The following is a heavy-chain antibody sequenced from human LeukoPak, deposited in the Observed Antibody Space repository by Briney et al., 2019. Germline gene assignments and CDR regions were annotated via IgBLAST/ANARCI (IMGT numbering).Heavy chain of an antibody. J-gene: IGHJ3*02. D-gene: IGHD6-13*01. CDR2: SSAYNGNT. CDR1: GYTFTSYG. Sequence: ASVKVSCKASGYTFTSYGISWVRQAPGQGLEWMGWSSAYNGNTNYAQKLQGRVTMTTDTSTSTAYMELRSLRSDDTAVYYCARGGGGIAAAGLDAFDIWGQGTMVTVSS. CDR3: ARGGGGIAAAGLDAFDI. V-gene: IGHV1-18*01.